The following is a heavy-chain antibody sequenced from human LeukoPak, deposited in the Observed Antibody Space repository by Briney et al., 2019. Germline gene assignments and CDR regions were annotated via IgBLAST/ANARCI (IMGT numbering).Heavy chain of an antibody. CDR3: ARDSVIRSALDASDI. D-gene: IGHD1-26*01. J-gene: IGHJ3*02. CDR2: IYSGGST. Sequence: GGSLRLSYAVSGFTVSSNFMSWVRPAPGKGLGWVSVIYSGGSTYYAYSVKGRFTISRDSSKNTLYLQMNSLRAEDTAVYYCARDSVIRSALDASDIWGQGTMVTVSS. CDR1: GFTVSSNF. V-gene: IGHV3-53*01.